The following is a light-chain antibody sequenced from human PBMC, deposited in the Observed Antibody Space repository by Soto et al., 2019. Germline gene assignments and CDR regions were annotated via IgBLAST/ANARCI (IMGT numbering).Light chain of an antibody. CDR3: HSYTSSSTYV. V-gene: IGLV2-14*01. J-gene: IGLJ1*01. CDR1: SSDVGGYKY. CDR2: EVS. Sequence: QSALTQPASVSGSPGQSITISCTGTSSDVGGYKYVSWYQQHPGKAPKLMIYEVSNRPSGISNGFSGSKSGNTASLTISGLQADDEADYYCHSYTSSSTYVFGTGTKVTVL.